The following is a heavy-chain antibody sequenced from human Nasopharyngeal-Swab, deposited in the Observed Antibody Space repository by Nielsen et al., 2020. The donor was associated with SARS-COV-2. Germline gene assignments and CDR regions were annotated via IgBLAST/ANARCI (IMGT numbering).Heavy chain of an antibody. CDR1: GGSINIHY. V-gene: IGHV4-59*11. D-gene: IGHD3-22*01. CDR2: IYDSGST. CDR3: ARAVDTSSYSNFNWYFDL. J-gene: IGHJ2*01. Sequence: SETLSLTCSVSGGSINIHYWSWIRQPPGKGLEWIGFIYDSGSTRLNPSLKSRVTISEDRSKNQFSLRLSSVTAADTAVYYCARAVDTSSYSNFNWYFDLWGRGTLVTGSS.